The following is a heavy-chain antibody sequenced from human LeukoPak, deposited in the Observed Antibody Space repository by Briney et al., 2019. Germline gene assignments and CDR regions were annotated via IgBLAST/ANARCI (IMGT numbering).Heavy chain of an antibody. Sequence: GGSLRLSCAASGFTFSNYWMHWVRHAPGKGLVWVSRADNDGSSTRYADSVKGRFTISRDNAKNTLYLQMNSLRAEDTALYYCANPAVAGPNDAFDIWGQGTMVTVSS. J-gene: IGHJ3*02. D-gene: IGHD6-19*01. CDR3: ANPAVAGPNDAFDI. CDR2: ADNDGSST. V-gene: IGHV3-74*01. CDR1: GFTFSNYW.